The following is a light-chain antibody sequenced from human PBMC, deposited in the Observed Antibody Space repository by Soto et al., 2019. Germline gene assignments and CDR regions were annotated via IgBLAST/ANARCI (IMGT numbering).Light chain of an antibody. CDR1: QSVSSSY. J-gene: IGKJ2*01. CDR2: GAS. Sequence: EIVLTQSPGTLSLSPGERATLSCRASQSVSSSYLAWYQQKPGQAPRLLIYGASSRATGIPDRFSGSGSGTGFTLTISRLEPEDFAVYFCQQYGSSPPFTFGQATKVEIK. CDR3: QQYGSSPPFT. V-gene: IGKV3-20*01.